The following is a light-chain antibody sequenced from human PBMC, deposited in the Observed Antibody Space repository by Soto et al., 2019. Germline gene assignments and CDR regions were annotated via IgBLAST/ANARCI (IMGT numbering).Light chain of an antibody. CDR3: QQAANFPGT. CDR1: QGIKNW. J-gene: IGKJ5*01. CDR2: TGS. Sequence: DVQMTQSPSTLSASVGDRVTITCRASQGIKNWLAWYQQKPGKAPNLLIYTGSSLQSGVPSRFSGSGSGTDFTLTINRLQPEDFATYYCQQAANFPGTFGQGTRLEIK. V-gene: IGKV1-12*01.